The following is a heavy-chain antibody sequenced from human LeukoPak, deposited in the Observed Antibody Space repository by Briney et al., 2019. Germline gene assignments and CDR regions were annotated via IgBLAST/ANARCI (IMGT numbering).Heavy chain of an antibody. CDR3: ARDSEDSGSYYTEDAFDI. CDR1: GFTFSSYS. D-gene: IGHD1-26*01. V-gene: IGHV3-48*01. Sequence: PGGSLRLSCAASGFTFSSYSMNWVRQAPGKGLEWVSYISSSSSTIYYADSVKGRFTISRDNAKNSLYLQMNSLRAEDTAVYHCARDSEDSGSYYTEDAFDIWGQGTMVTVSS. J-gene: IGHJ3*02. CDR2: ISSSSSTI.